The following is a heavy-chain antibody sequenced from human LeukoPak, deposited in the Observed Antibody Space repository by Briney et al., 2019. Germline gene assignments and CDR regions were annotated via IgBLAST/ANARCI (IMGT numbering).Heavy chain of an antibody. Sequence: EGSLRLSCAASGFSFSNAWMSWVRQAPGKGLEWVSAISGSGGSTYYADSVKGRFTISRDNSKNTLYLQMNSLRAEDTAVYYCAKSPTYYYDSSGHPLFDYWGQGTLVTVSS. CDR2: ISGSGGST. V-gene: IGHV3-23*01. D-gene: IGHD3-22*01. J-gene: IGHJ4*02. CDR3: AKSPTYYYDSSGHPLFDY. CDR1: GFSFSNAW.